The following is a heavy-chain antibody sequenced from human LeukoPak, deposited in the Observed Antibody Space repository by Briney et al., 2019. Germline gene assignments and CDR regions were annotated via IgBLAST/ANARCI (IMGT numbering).Heavy chain of an antibody. V-gene: IGHV4-59*08. J-gene: IGHJ5*02. D-gene: IGHD3-16*01. CDR1: GGSISSYY. CDR2: IYYSGST. CDR3: ARWGYPFGTFDP. Sequence: SETLSLTCTVSGGSISSYYWSWIRQPPGKGLEWIGYIYYSGSTNYNPSLKSRVTISVDTSKNQSSLKLSSVTAADTAVYYCARWGYPFGTFDPLGQGTLVTVSS.